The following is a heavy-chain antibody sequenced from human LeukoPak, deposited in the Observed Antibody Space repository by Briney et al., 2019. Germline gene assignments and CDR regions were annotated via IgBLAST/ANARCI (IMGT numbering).Heavy chain of an antibody. CDR3: TRVFVGDEYSSSGY. Sequence: GGSLRLSCAASGFTFSRYYMHRVRQALGKGLVWVSRINSDGSSTTYADSVKGRFTISRDNAKNTLYLQMNRLKVEDTAVYYCTRVFVGDEYSSSGYWGQGTLVTVSS. D-gene: IGHD6-13*01. J-gene: IGHJ4*02. V-gene: IGHV3-74*01. CDR2: INSDGSST. CDR1: GFTFSRYY.